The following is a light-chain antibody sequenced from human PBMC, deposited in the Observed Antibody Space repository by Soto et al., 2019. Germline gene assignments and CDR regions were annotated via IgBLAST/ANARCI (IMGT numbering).Light chain of an antibody. CDR2: DAS. V-gene: IGKV3-20*01. CDR3: QQYGDSPPNA. Sequence: EIVLTQSPGTLSLSPGERATLSCRASQSVSSTYLAWYQQTPGQPPRLVIYDASSRATGIPDRFSGSGSGTDFVLTISRLEPEDVAVYYCQQYGDSPPNAFGQGTKLEIK. J-gene: IGKJ2*01. CDR1: QSVSSTY.